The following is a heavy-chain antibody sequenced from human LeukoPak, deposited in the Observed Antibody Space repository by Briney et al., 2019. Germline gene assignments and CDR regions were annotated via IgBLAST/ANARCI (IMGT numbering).Heavy chain of an antibody. CDR3: ARHRAVAGIPYNWFDP. CDR2: INPNSGGT. D-gene: IGHD6-19*01. V-gene: IGHV1-2*06. J-gene: IGHJ5*02. CDR1: GYTFTGYY. Sequence: ASVKVSSKASGYTFTGYYMHWVRQAPGQGLEWMGRINPNSGGTNYAQKFQGRVTMTRDTSISTAYMELSRLRSDDTAVYYCARHRAVAGIPYNWFDPWGQGTLVTVSS.